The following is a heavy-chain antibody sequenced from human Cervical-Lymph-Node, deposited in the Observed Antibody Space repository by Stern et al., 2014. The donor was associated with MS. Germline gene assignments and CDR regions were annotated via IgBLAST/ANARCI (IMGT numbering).Heavy chain of an antibody. CDR1: GGTFSSSYA. D-gene: IGHD2-15*01. V-gene: IGHV1-69*09. CDR2: VIPMIGLA. CDR3: ARGIVTNRPAATLHNLFDP. J-gene: IGHJ5*02. Sequence: VQLVESGAEVKKPGSSVNVSCKASGGTFSSSYAVSWVRPAPGQGLEWMGRVIPMIGLANYATKFQTRFTITADKSSSTVYMKLSSLTSEDTALYYCARGIVTNRPAATLHNLFDPWGQGTLVTVSS.